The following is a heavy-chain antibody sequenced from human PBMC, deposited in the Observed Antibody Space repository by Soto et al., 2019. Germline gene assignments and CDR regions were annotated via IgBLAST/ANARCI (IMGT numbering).Heavy chain of an antibody. CDR1: GFTFSSYG. CDR2: IWYDGSNK. D-gene: IGHD2-15*01. J-gene: IGHJ4*02. V-gene: IGHV3-33*01. CDR3: ARDGGCCGGYGHVDY. Sequence: ESVGGVVQPGRSLRLSCAASGFTFSSYGMHWVRQAPGKGLEWVVVIWYDGSNKYYADSVKGRFTISRDNSKNTLYLQMNSLRAEDTAVYYCARDGGCCGGYGHVDYWGQGTLVTVSS.